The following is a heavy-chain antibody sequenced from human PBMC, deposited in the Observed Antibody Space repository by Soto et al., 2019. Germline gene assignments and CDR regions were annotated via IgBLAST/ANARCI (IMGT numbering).Heavy chain of an antibody. CDR3: AKEMAFGGSYYSNDYYYGMDV. CDR1: GFTFSSYA. Sequence: EVQLLESGGGLVQPGGSLRLSCAASGFTFSSYAMSWVRQAPGKGLEWVSAISGSGGSTYYADSVKGRFTISRDNSKNTLYLQMNSLRAEDTAVYYCAKEMAFGGSYYSNDYYYGMDVWGQGTTVTVSS. J-gene: IGHJ6*02. CDR2: ISGSGGST. D-gene: IGHD1-26*01. V-gene: IGHV3-23*01.